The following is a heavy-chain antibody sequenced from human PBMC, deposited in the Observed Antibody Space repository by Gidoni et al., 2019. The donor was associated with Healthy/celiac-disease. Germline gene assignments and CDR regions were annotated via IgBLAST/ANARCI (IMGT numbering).Heavy chain of an antibody. Sequence: EVQPVESGGGLVQPGGSLRLSCAASGFTFSSNAMSWVRQAPGKGLEWVSDISGSGGSTYYADSVKGRFTISRDNSENTLYLQMNSLRAEDTAVYYCAKGNMATIKWAPAFDIWGQGTMVTVSS. CDR3: AKGNMATIKWAPAFDI. D-gene: IGHD5-12*01. CDR1: GFTFSSNA. J-gene: IGHJ3*02. CDR2: ISGSGGST. V-gene: IGHV3-23*04.